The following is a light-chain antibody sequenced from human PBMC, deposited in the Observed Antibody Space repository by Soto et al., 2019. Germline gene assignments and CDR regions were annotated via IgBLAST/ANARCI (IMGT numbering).Light chain of an antibody. CDR3: GADHGSGSNFVYV. CDR1: SDYSNYN. Sequence: QPVLTQPPSASASLGTSVTLTCTLRSDYSNYNVDWYQQRPGKGPRFVMRVGTGGIVGSKGDGIPDRFSVLGSGLNRYLTIKNIQEEDESDYHCGADHGSGSNFVYVFGPGTKATVL. CDR2: VGTGGIVG. J-gene: IGLJ1*01. V-gene: IGLV9-49*01.